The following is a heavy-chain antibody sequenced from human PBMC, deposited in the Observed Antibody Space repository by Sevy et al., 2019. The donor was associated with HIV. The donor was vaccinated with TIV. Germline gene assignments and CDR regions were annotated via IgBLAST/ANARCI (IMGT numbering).Heavy chain of an antibody. Sequence: ASVKVSCKVSGYIFTELSMHWVRQAPGKGLEWMGGFDPEDGETIYAQKFQGRVTMTEDTSTDTAYMDLSSLRSEDTAVYYCVADSVLLKGRYYDSSGYYLHYWGQGTLVTVSS. V-gene: IGHV1-24*01. CDR1: GYIFTELS. CDR2: FDPEDGET. J-gene: IGHJ4*02. CDR3: VADSVLLKGRYYDSSGYYLHY. D-gene: IGHD3-22*01.